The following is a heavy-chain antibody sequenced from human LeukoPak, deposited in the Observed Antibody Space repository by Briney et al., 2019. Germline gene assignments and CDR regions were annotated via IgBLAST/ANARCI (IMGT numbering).Heavy chain of an antibody. V-gene: IGHV3-7*01. CDR3: ARRSGRGGVQREIYGMDV. J-gene: IGHJ6*02. CDR1: GFTFSIYW. Sequence: PGGSLRLSCAASGFTFSIYWMTWVRQAPGKGPEWLANIKPDGSDKYYIESVKGRFTVSRDNAKNSLYLEMDSLGVEDTAIYFCARRSGRGGVQREIYGMDVWGQGTTVTVSS. D-gene: IGHD5-18*01. CDR2: IKPDGSDK.